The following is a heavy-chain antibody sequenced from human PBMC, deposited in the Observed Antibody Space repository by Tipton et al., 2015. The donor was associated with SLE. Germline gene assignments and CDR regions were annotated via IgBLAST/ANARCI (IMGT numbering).Heavy chain of an antibody. Sequence: SGFTFSSYSMNWVRQAPGKGLEWVSYISSSSSYIFYADPVKGRFTISRDNAKNALYLQMHSVTAEDTAVYYCARGLITAAVRDDAFDIWGQGTMVTVSS. D-gene: IGHD6-13*01. CDR3: ARGLITAAVRDDAFDI. CDR1: GFTFSSYS. J-gene: IGHJ3*02. V-gene: IGHV3-21*01. CDR2: ISSSSSYI.